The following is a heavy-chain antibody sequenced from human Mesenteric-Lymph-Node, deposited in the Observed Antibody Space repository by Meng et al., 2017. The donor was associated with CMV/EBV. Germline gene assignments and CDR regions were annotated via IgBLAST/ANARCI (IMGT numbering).Heavy chain of an antibody. J-gene: IGHJ4*02. CDR2: IYDSGST. CDR3: ARRRDYDFWSGYSNVFDY. CDR1: GGSFSSYY. Sequence: SETLSLTCTVSGGSFSSYYWSWIRQPPGKGLEWIGYIYDSGSTNYNASLKSRVSISLDTSKNQFSLKLSSVTAADTAVYYCARRRDYDFWSGYSNVFDYWGQGTLVTVSS. D-gene: IGHD3-3*01. V-gene: IGHV4-59*08.